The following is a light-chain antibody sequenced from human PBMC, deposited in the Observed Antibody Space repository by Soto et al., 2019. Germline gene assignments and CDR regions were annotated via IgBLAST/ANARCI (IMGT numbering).Light chain of an antibody. CDR3: QQYGSSPQT. CDR2: DAS. V-gene: IGKV3-20*01. Sequence: EIVFTQSPGTLSLSPGERATLPCRASQSVRSSYLAWYQQKPGQAPRLLIYDASTRATGIPDRFSGSGSGTDFTLTISRLEPEDFAVYSCQQYGSSPQTFGQGTKVDI. J-gene: IGKJ1*01. CDR1: QSVRSSY.